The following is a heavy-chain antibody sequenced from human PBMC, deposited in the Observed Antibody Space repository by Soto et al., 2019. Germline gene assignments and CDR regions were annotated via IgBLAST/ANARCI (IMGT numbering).Heavy chain of an antibody. CDR3: ATMRRVIPNFDY. V-gene: IGHV3-21*01. D-gene: IGHD3-16*02. CDR1: GFLFHTYT. J-gene: IGHJ4*02. Sequence: PGGSLRLSCSASGFLFHTYTINWVRQAPGKGLHWVSSISSSSTYLSYADSVKGRFTISRDNAKNSVYLQMNSLRAEDTAVYYCATMRRVIPNFDYWGQGTLVTVSS. CDR2: ISSSSTYL.